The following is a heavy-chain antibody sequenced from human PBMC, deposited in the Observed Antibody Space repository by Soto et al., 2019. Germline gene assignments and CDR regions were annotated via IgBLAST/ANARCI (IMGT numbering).Heavy chain of an antibody. CDR1: GDSVSSNSAT. Sequence: SQTLSLTCAISGDSVSSNSATWNWIRQSPSRGLEWLGRTYYRSKWYNDYAVSVKSRITINPDTSKNQFSLQLNSVTPEDTAVYYCARDSTGQWLVSDAFDIWGQGTMVIVSS. CDR3: ARDSTGQWLVSDAFDI. V-gene: IGHV6-1*01. D-gene: IGHD6-19*01. J-gene: IGHJ3*02. CDR2: TYYRSKWYN.